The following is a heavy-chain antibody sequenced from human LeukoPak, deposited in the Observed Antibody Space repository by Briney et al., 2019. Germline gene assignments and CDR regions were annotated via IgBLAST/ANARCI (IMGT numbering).Heavy chain of an antibody. Sequence: PGGSLRLSCAASGFSFSTYWMHWVRQAPGKGRVWVSRISSDGSISSYADSVKGRFTISRDNAKNTLYLQMNSLRAEDTAVYYCARVGSGTTRDYWGQGTLVTVSS. CDR1: GFSFSTYW. CDR3: ARVGSGTTRDY. J-gene: IGHJ4*02. D-gene: IGHD1-14*01. CDR2: ISSDGSIS. V-gene: IGHV3-74*01.